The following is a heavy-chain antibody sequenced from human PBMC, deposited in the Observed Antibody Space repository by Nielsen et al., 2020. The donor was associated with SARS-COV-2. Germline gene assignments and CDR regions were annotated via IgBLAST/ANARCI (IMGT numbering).Heavy chain of an antibody. CDR2: IIPIFGTA. D-gene: IGHD3-10*01. V-gene: IGHV1-69*13. Sequence: SVKVSCKASGGTFSSYAISWVRQAPGQGLEWMGGIIPIFGTANYAQKFQGRVTITADESTSTAYMELSSLRSEDTAVYYCAKDLAGTMVINGMDVWGQGTTVTVSS. CDR3: AKDLAGTMVINGMDV. CDR1: GGTFSSYA. J-gene: IGHJ6*02.